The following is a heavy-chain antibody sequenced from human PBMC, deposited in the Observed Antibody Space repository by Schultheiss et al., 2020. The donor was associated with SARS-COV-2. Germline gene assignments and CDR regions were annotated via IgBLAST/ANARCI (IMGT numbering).Heavy chain of an antibody. Sequence: GGSLRLSCAASGFTFSGSAMHWVRQASGKGLEWVGRIRSKANSYATAYAASVKGRFTISRDDSKNTAYLQMNSLRAEDTAVYYCAKDVLYSGSFYASFDYWGHGTLVTVSS. J-gene: IGHJ4*01. D-gene: IGHD1-26*01. V-gene: IGHV3-73*01. CDR2: IRSKANSYAT. CDR1: GFTFSGSA. CDR3: AKDVLYSGSFYASFDY.